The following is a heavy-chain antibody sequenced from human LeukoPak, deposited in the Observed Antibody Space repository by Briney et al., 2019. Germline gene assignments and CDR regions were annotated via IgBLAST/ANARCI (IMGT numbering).Heavy chain of an antibody. J-gene: IGHJ4*02. Sequence: ASVKVSCKASGYTFTGYYMHWVRQAPGQGLEWMGWINPNSGGTNYAQEFQGRVTMTRDTSISTAYMELSRLRSDDTAVYYCARDRCTNGVCYRENDYWGQGTLVTVSS. CDR1: GYTFTGYY. CDR3: ARDRCTNGVCYRENDY. D-gene: IGHD2-8*01. V-gene: IGHV1-2*02. CDR2: INPNSGGT.